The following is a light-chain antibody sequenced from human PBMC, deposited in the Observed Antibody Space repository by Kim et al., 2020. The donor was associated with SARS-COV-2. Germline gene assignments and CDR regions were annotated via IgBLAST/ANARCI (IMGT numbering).Light chain of an antibody. J-gene: IGKJ4*01. Sequence: GDRVTITCRASQSISAWLAWYQQKPGKAPKLLIYDASSLESGVPSRFSGSRTGTEFTLTINSLQPDDFATYYCQQYNIYPLTFGGGTKVEI. V-gene: IGKV1-5*01. CDR2: DAS. CDR3: QQYNIYPLT. CDR1: QSISAW.